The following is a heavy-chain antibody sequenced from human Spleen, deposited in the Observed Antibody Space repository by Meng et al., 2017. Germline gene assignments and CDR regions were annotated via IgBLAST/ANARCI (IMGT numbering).Heavy chain of an antibody. Sequence: GESLKISCAVSGLTFSNHGMHWVRQAPGKGLEWVAVIWYDGSNIFYAESVKGRFTISRDNSKNTLYLQMNSLRAEDTALYYCAKDKMATIPDYWGQGTLVTVSS. CDR1: GLTFSNHG. CDR2: IWYDGSNI. D-gene: IGHD5-24*01. V-gene: IGHV3-33*06. J-gene: IGHJ4*02. CDR3: AKDKMATIPDY.